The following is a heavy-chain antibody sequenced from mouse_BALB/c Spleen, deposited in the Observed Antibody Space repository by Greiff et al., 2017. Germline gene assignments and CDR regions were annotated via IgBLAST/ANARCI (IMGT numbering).Heavy chain of an antibody. CDR2: ISSGGGNT. D-gene: IGHD1-1*01. CDR3: ASTYYYAMDY. Sequence: EVQRVESGGGLVKPGGSLKLSCAASGFTFSSYTMSWVRQTPEKRLEWVATISSGGGNTYYPDSVKGRFTISRDNAKNNLYLQMSSLRSEDTALYDCASTYYYAMDYWGQGTSVTVSS. CDR1: GFTFSSYT. J-gene: IGHJ4*01. V-gene: IGHV5-9*03.